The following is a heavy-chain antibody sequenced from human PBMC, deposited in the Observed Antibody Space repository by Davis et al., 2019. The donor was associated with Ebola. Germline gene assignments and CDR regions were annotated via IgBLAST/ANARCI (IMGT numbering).Heavy chain of an antibody. D-gene: IGHD3-10*01. CDR1: GFTFSSYG. CDR2: IWYDGSNK. V-gene: IGHV3-33*01. Sequence: GGSLRLSCAASGFTFSSYGMHWVRQAPGKGLEWVAVIWYDGSNKYYADSVKGRFTISRDNSKNTLYLQMNSLRAEDTAVYYCARESFSSGSYYTGYYYYGMDVWGQGTTVTVSS. CDR3: ARESFSSGSYYTGYYYYGMDV. J-gene: IGHJ6*02.